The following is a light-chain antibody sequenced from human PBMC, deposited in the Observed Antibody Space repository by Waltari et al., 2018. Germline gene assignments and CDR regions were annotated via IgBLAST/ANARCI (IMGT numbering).Light chain of an antibody. V-gene: IGLV2-11*01. CDR3: CSYAGNYVV. CDR1: SSDIGGYNY. Sequence: QSALTQPRSVSGSPGQSVTISCTGTSSDIGGYNYVSWYRQHPGNAPKLMVYDVTKRPSGVPDRFSGAKSGNTASLTNSVHQGEEEADYYCCSYAGNYVVFGGGTKLTVL. CDR2: DVT. J-gene: IGLJ2*01.